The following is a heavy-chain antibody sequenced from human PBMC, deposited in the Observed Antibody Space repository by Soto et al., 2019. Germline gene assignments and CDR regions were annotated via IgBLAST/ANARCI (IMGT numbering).Heavy chain of an antibody. Sequence: QVQLVQSGPEVRKPGASVKVSCEASGYTFTTSGISWVRQVPGQGLEWMGWISTYNGDTNSAQNFQGRVLMTADTSTGTADMEWMSLKSDDTAVYYCATQGSWPYYYYGLDVWGQGTTVTVSS. D-gene: IGHD1-26*01. CDR3: ATQGSWPYYYYGLDV. CDR2: ISTYNGDT. J-gene: IGHJ6*02. V-gene: IGHV1-18*01. CDR1: GYTFTTSG.